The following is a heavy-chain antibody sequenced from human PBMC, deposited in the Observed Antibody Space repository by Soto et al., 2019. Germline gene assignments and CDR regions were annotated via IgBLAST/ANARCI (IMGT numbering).Heavy chain of an antibody. CDR3: ARDAFDI. J-gene: IGHJ3*02. V-gene: IGHV3-7*01. Sequence: PGGSLRLSCAASGFTFSNSWMSWARQAPGKGLEWVANIKQDGGKKYYVDSVKGRFTISRDNAKNSLYLQMNSLRAEDTAVYYCARDAFDIWGQGTMVTVSS. CDR2: IKQDGGKK. CDR1: GFTFSNSW.